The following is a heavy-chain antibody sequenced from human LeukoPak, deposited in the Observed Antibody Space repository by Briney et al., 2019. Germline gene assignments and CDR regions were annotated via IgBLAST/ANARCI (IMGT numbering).Heavy chain of an antibody. CDR3: ARVWADYSNYPNWFDP. CDR2: IYTSGST. Sequence: SETLSLTCTVSGGSISSYYWSWIRQPAGKGLGWIGRIYTSGSTNYNPSLKSRVTMSVDTSKNQFSLKLSSVTDADTAVYYCARVWADYSNYPNWFDPWGQGTLVTVSS. D-gene: IGHD4-11*01. CDR1: GGSISSYY. V-gene: IGHV4-4*07. J-gene: IGHJ5*02.